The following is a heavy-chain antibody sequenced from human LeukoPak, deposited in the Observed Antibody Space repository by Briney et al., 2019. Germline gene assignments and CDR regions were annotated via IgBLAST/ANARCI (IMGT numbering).Heavy chain of an antibody. V-gene: IGHV4-34*01. CDR3: ARDLYYYDSSGGQGY. CDR2: INHSAST. J-gene: IGHJ4*02. CDR1: GSXXXYX. Sequence: GSXXXYXXXWIRQPXGKGXXXXXEINHSASTNYHPSLKSRVTISVDTSKNQFSLKLSSVTAADTAVYYCARDLYYYDSSGGQGYWGQGTLVTVSS. D-gene: IGHD3-22*01.